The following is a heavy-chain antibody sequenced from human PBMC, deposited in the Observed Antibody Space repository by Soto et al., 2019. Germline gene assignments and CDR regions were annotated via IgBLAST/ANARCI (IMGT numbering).Heavy chain of an antibody. Sequence: EVQLVESGGGLVQPGGSLRLSCAASGFTFSSYSMNWVRQAPGKGLEWVSVIYAGASTYYADSVKGRFTISRDNSKNTLYLQMNSLRAEDTAVYYCVRDNWPGGYFDHWGQGTLVAVSS. V-gene: IGHV3-66*01. J-gene: IGHJ4*02. CDR1: GFTFSSYS. CDR3: VRDNWPGGYFDH. D-gene: IGHD3-10*01. CDR2: IYAGAST.